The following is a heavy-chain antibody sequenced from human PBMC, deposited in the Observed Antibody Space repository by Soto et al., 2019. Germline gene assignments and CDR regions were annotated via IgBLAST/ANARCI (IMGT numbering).Heavy chain of an antibody. CDR1: GFMFNNSA. CDR3: ARAKAVVIAALDI. D-gene: IGHD2-21*01. CDR2: VSDNGGSRGGT. J-gene: IGHJ3*02. V-gene: IGHV3-23*01. Sequence: PGGSLRLSCKASGFMFNNSATTWVRQAPGQGPQWVASVSDNGGSRGGTYYADSVKGRFTISRDNSKNTLYLQLDSLTGADTAVYYCARAKAVVIAALDIWGQGTMVTVSS.